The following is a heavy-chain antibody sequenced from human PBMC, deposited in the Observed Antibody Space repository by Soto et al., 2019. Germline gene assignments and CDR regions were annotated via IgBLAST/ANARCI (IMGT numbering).Heavy chain of an antibody. Sequence: RLSCAASGFTVSSFSMHWFRQATGKGLEWVLYISSSSRTIYSAASVQGRFTISRDNAKNSLYLQMNSLRDEDTAVYYCARDTHILTVTTSVFGYYYYGMDVWGQGTTVTVSS. CDR1: GFTVSSFS. D-gene: IGHD4-17*01. V-gene: IGHV3-48*02. J-gene: IGHJ6*02. CDR2: ISSSSRTI. CDR3: ARDTHILTVTTSVFGYYYYGMDV.